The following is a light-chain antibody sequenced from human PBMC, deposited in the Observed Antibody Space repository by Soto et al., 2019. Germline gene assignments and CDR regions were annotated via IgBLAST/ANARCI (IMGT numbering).Light chain of an antibody. CDR3: SSYAGSNSVV. CDR2: EVS. V-gene: IGLV2-8*01. CDR1: SSDVGGYNY. J-gene: IGLJ2*01. Sequence: QSALTQPPSASASPGQSVTITCTGTSSDVGGYNYVSWYQQHPGKAPKLMIYEVSKRPSGVPDRFSGSKSGNTASLTVSVLQAEDEADYYCSSYAGSNSVVFGGGTQLTVL.